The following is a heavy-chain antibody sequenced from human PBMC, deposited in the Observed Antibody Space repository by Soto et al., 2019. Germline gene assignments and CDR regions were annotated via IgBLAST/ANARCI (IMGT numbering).Heavy chain of an antibody. CDR1: GYTFTGYY. V-gene: IGHV1-2*04. J-gene: IGHJ6*03. Sequence: GASVKVSCKASGYTFTGYYMHWVRQAPGQGLEWMGWINPNSGGTNYAQKFQGWVTMTRDTSISTAYMELSRLRSDDTAVYYCARDGMEKSHYYYYYYMDVWGKGTTVTVSS. CDR2: INPNSGGT. D-gene: IGHD1-20*01. CDR3: ARDGMEKSHYYYYYYMDV.